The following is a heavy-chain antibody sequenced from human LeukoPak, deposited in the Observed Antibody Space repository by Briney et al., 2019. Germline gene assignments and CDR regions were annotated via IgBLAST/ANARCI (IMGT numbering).Heavy chain of an antibody. CDR1: GGSISSYY. Sequence: SETLSLTCTVSGGSISSYYWSWIRQPPGKGLEWIGYIYYSGSTNYNPSLKSRVTISVDTSKNQFSLKLSSVTAADTAVYYCARRRILSSGWYSFDYWGQGTLVTVSS. J-gene: IGHJ4*02. D-gene: IGHD6-19*01. CDR3: ARRRILSSGWYSFDY. CDR2: IYYSGST. V-gene: IGHV4-59*12.